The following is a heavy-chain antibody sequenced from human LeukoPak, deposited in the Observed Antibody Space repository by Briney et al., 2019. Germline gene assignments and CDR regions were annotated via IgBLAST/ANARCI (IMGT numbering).Heavy chain of an antibody. D-gene: IGHD2-21*01. CDR2: IKEDGSEK. CDR1: GFSFRSCW. Sequence: PGGSLRLSCAASGFSFRSCWMSWVRQAPGKGLEWVVNIKEDGSEKYYVDSVKGRFTISRDNAKNALYLQMNSLRAEDTAVYYCARVAWPHYFDYWGQGTLVTVSS. CDR3: ARVAWPHYFDY. J-gene: IGHJ4*02. V-gene: IGHV3-7*01.